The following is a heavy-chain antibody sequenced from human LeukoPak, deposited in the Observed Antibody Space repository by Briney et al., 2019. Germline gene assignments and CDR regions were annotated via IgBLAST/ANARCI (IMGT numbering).Heavy chain of an antibody. CDR2: IYTGGTT. J-gene: IGHJ4*02. V-gene: IGHV4-61*02. CDR1: GGSITSGSCY. Sequence: SSQTLSLTCSVSGGSITSGSCYWSWIRQPAGKGLEWIGRIYTGGTTNYNPSLQSRVTISVDTSKNQFSLKLSSVTAADTAVYYCAREGRYSSGWFLYEFDYWGQGTLVTVSS. D-gene: IGHD6-19*01. CDR3: AREGRYSSGWFLYEFDY.